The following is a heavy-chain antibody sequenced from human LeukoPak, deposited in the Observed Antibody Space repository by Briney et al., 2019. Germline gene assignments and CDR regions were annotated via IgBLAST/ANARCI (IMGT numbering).Heavy chain of an antibody. V-gene: IGHV3-23*01. J-gene: IGHJ4*02. D-gene: IGHD3-10*01. CDR2: ISDAGGIT. CDR3: AKDVGYYAAGSYLDD. CDR1: GSIFRSYA. Sequence: GGSLRLSCAASGSIFRSYAMSWVRQGPGKGLEWVSGISDAGGITHYSDSVKGRFTITRDNSRNTLYLQMNSLRAEDTAVYYCAKDVGYYAAGSYLDDWGQGTLVTVSS.